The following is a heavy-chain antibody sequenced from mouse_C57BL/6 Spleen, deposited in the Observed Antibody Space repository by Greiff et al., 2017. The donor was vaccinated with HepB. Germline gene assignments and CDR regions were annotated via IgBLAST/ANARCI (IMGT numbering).Heavy chain of an antibody. Sequence: VQLVESGAELAKPGASVKLSCKASGYTFTSYWMHWVKQRPGQGLEWIGYINPSSGYTKYNQKFKDKATLTADKSSSTAYMQLSSLTYEDSAVYYCAKSYYGNYAWFAYWGQGTLVTVSA. V-gene: IGHV1-7*01. CDR2: INPSSGYT. CDR1: GYTFTSYW. D-gene: IGHD2-1*01. J-gene: IGHJ3*01. CDR3: AKSYYGNYAWFAY.